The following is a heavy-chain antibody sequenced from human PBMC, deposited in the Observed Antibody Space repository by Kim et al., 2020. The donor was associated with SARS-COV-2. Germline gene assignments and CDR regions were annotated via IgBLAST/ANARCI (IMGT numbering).Heavy chain of an antibody. CDR2: INHSGST. V-gene: IGHV4-34*01. Sequence: SETLSLTCAVYGGSFSGYYWSWIRQPPGKGLEWIGEINHSGSTNYNPSLKSRVTISVDTSKNQFSLKLSSVTAADTAVYYCARGDCSGGGCYSYYYYYGMDVWGQGTTVTVSS. D-gene: IGHD2-15*01. CDR3: ARGDCSGGGCYSYYYYYGMDV. J-gene: IGHJ6*02. CDR1: GGSFSGYY.